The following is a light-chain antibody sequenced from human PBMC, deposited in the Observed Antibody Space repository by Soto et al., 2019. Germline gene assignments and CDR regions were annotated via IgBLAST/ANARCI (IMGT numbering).Light chain of an antibody. CDR3: LIYDGGAQV. V-gene: IGLV7-43*01. J-gene: IGLJ2*01. Sequence: QAVVTQEPSLTVSPGGTVTLTCASSTGAVTSGYYPDWFQQKPGQAPRVLIYSTSNKHSWTPARFSGSLLGGKAALTLSGVQPEDEAEYYCLIYDGGAQVFGGGTKLTVL. CDR1: TGAVTSGYY. CDR2: STS.